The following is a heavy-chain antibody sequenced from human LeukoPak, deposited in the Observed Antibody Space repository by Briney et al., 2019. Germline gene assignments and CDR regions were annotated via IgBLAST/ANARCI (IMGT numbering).Heavy chain of an antibody. CDR3: AGSGSGSYYSPWYFDL. CDR1: GGSISSYY. CDR2: IYYSGST. D-gene: IGHD3-10*01. Sequence: SETLSLTCTVSGGSISSYYWSWIRQPPGKGLEWIGYIYYSGSTNYNPSLKSRVTISVDTSKNQFSLRLSSVTAADTAVYYCAGSGSGSYYSPWYFDLWGRGTLITVLS. V-gene: IGHV4-59*01. J-gene: IGHJ2*01.